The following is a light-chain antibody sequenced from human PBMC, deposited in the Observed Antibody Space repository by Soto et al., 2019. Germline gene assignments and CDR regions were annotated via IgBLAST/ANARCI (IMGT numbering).Light chain of an antibody. J-gene: IGKJ4*01. Sequence: DIQMTQSPSSVSASVGDRVTITCRASQGISNWLAWYQQQPGKAPKLLIYAAASLQSGVPSRFSGGGSGTHFSLIISSLQPEDFATYYCQQTNTFLPLTFGGGTNVEIK. CDR2: AAA. V-gene: IGKV1-12*01. CDR1: QGISNW. CDR3: QQTNTFLPLT.